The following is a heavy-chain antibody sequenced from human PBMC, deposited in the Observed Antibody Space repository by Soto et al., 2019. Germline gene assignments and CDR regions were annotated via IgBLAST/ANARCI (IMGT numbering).Heavy chain of an antibody. CDR2: IIPIFGTA. J-gene: IGHJ4*02. D-gene: IGHD2-2*02. CDR1: GGTFSSYA. Sequence: QVQLVQSGAEVKKPGSSVKVSCKASGGTFSSYAISWVRQAPGQGLEWMGGIIPIFGTANYAQKFQGRVTSTXXEXTXIADMELSSLGSEDTAVYDCARVGGQPLLYLQGCDYWGQGTLVTVSS. CDR3: ARVGGQPLLYLQGCDY. V-gene: IGHV1-69*05.